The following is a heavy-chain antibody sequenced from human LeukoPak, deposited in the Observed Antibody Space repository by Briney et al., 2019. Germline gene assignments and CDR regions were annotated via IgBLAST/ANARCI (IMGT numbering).Heavy chain of an antibody. CDR3: ARQTYGDYCFDY. Sequence: GASVKVSCKASGYTFTGYYMHWVRQAPGQGLEWMGLINPNSGGTNYAEKFQGRVTMTRDTSISTAYMELSRLRSDDMAVYYCARQTYGDYCFDYWGQGTLVTVSS. CDR1: GYTFTGYY. J-gene: IGHJ4*02. CDR2: INPNSGGT. D-gene: IGHD4-17*01. V-gene: IGHV1-2*02.